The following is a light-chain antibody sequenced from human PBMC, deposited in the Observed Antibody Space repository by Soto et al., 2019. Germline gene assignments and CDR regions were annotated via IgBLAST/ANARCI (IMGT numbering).Light chain of an antibody. J-gene: IGKJ4*01. V-gene: IGKV3-20*01. Sequence: EIVLTQSPGTPSLSPGERATLSCRASQSVSSSYLAWYQQKPGQAPRLLIYGASSRATGIPDRFTGSGSGTDFTLTISRLETEDFAVYYCHQYDSSPLTFGGGTKVEIK. CDR3: HQYDSSPLT. CDR1: QSVSSSY. CDR2: GAS.